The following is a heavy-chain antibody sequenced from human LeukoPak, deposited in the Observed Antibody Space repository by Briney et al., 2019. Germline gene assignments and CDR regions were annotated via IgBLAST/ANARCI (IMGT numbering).Heavy chain of an antibody. CDR1: GITFSTYW. CDR3: ARGGATVDY. Sequence: PGGSLRLSCAASGITFSTYWMHWVRQAPGKGLVWVSRINSDGSSTSYADSVKGRFTISRDNARTTLYLQMNSLRAEDTAVYFCARGGATVDYWGQGTLVTVSS. CDR2: INSDGSST. V-gene: IGHV3-74*01. D-gene: IGHD5-12*01. J-gene: IGHJ4*02.